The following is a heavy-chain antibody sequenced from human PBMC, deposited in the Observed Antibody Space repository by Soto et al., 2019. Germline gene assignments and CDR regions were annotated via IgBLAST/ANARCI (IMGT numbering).Heavy chain of an antibody. V-gene: IGHV1-8*01. D-gene: IGHD6-13*01. Sequence: ASVKVSCKASGYTFTSYDINWVRQATGQGLEWMGWMNPNSGNTGDAQKFEGRGTMTTNTSTSTAYMELRSLRSDDTAVYYCARDQGSAAGYCDYWGQGTPVTVSS. CDR3: ARDQGSAAGYCDY. CDR2: MNPNSGNT. CDR1: GYTFTSYD. J-gene: IGHJ4*02.